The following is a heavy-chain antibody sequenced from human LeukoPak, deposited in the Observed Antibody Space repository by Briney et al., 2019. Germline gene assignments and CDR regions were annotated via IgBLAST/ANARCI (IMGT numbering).Heavy chain of an antibody. J-gene: IGHJ4*02. CDR3: ARRAGAYSHPYDY. CDR1: GFTFSSYE. Sequence: PGGSLRLSCAASGFTFSSYEMSWVRQAPGKGLKWVSAMSDSGGRTYYADSVKGRFTISRDNSRNTLYLQMNSLRAEDTAVYYCARRAGAYSHPYDYWGQGTLVTVSS. CDR2: MSDSGGRT. V-gene: IGHV3-23*01. D-gene: IGHD4/OR15-4a*01.